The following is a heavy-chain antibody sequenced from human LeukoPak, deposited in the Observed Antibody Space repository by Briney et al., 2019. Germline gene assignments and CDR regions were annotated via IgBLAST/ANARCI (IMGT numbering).Heavy chain of an antibody. CDR3: TRSAEWLLAYPSDS. D-gene: IGHD3-3*01. CDR1: GFRFGDYA. CDR2: IRSKTYGGTT. J-gene: IGHJ4*02. V-gene: IGHV3-49*04. Sequence: GGSLRLSCRGSGFRFGDYAVSWVRQAPGKGLEWLGLIRSKTYGGTTEYAASMKGKVTISRDDSKGIAYLQMNSLRTEDTAVYYCTRSAEWLLAYPSDSWGQGTLVTVSS.